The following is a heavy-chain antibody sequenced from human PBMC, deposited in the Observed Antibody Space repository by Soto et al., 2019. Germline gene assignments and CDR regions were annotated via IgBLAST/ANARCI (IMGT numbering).Heavy chain of an antibody. D-gene: IGHD6-19*01. J-gene: IGHJ4*02. CDR1: GFTFSSYS. Sequence: EVQLVESGGGLVKPGGSLRLSCAASGFTFSSYSMNWVRQAPGKGLAWVSSISSSSSYIYYADSVKGRFTISRDNAKNSLYLQMNSLRAEDTAVYYCARLSAQWTIDYWGQGTLVTVSS. V-gene: IGHV3-21*01. CDR2: ISSSSSYI. CDR3: ARLSAQWTIDY.